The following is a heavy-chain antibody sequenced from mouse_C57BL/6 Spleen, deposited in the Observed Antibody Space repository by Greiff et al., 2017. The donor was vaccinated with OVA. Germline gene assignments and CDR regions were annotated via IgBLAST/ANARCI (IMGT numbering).Heavy chain of an antibody. Sequence: VKLMESGPELVKPGASVKISCKASGYAFSSSWMNWVKQRPGKGLEWIGRIYPGDGDTNYNGKFKGKATLTADKSSSTAYMQLSSLTSEDSAVYFCARGRGYDSAWFAYWGQGTLVTVSA. V-gene: IGHV1-82*01. CDR3: ARGRGYDSAWFAY. CDR2: IYPGDGDT. CDR1: GYAFSSSW. D-gene: IGHD2-4*01. J-gene: IGHJ3*01.